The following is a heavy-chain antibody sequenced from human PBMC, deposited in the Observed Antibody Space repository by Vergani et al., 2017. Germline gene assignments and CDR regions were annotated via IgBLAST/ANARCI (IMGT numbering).Heavy chain of an antibody. CDR2: LSYDGTQK. D-gene: IGHD1-1*01. CDR1: GFTSSYYG. J-gene: IGHJ1*01. Sequence: QVHLVESGGGVVQPGRSLRLSCVVSGFTSSYYGMHWVRQAPGKGLEWVAGLSYDGTQKYYADSVKGRFTISRDNSKSTLYLQMNSLRTKDTAVYYCATKSCGTPGCQIGYFREWGQGTLVTVSS. V-gene: IGHV3-30*03. CDR3: ATKSCGTPGCQIGYFRE.